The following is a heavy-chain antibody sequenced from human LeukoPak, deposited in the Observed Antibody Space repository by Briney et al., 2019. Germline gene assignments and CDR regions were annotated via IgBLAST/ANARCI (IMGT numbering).Heavy chain of an antibody. J-gene: IGHJ4*02. CDR3: ARGARAGYNLEPFDY. V-gene: IGHV4-59*08. Sequence: PSETLSLTCTVSGGSMSSYYWSWIRQPPGKGLEGIGYIYYSGSTKYNPSLKSRVTISVDTSKNQFSLKLSSVPAADTAVYYCARGARAGYNLEPFDYWGQGTLVTVSS. CDR1: GGSMSSYY. CDR2: IYYSGST. D-gene: IGHD5-24*01.